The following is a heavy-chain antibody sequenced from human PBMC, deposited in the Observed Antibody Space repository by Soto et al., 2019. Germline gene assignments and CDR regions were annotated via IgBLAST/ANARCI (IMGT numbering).Heavy chain of an antibody. V-gene: IGHV1-69*12. CDR2: IIPIFGTA. J-gene: IGHJ5*02. CDR3: ARRGGMIGEFVYNWFDP. D-gene: IGHD3-10*02. Sequence: QVQLVQSGAEVKKPGSSVKVSCKASGGTFSSYAISWVRQAPGQGLEWMGGIIPIFGTANYAQKFQGRVTITADESTSTAYMELSSLRSEDTAVYYGARRGGMIGEFVYNWFDPWGQGTLVTVSS. CDR1: GGTFSSYA.